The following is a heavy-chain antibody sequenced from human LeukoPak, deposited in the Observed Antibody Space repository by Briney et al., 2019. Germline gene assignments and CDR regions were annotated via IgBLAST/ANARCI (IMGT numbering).Heavy chain of an antibody. CDR1: GGSFSGYY. V-gene: IGHV4-34*01. CDR3: ARGQWLALKYFDY. J-gene: IGHJ4*02. Sequence: SETLSLTCAVYGGSFSGYYWSWIRQPPGKGLEWIGEINHSGSTNYNPSLKSRVTISVDTSMNQFSLKLSSVTAADTAAYYCARGQWLALKYFDYWGQGTLVTVSS. D-gene: IGHD6-19*01. CDR2: INHSGST.